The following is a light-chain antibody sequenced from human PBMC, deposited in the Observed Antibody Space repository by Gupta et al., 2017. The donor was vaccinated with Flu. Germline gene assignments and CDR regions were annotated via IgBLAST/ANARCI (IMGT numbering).Light chain of an antibody. CDR1: QGINKKF. Sequence: GTLLLSPGESNIPACGGRQGINKKFLSWYQQKQGQAPRLRIYGASSSASGISDRFSGRGSGTDFTLTIRRLEDEDFAVYYCQQYCISLSTFGQGTKMEIK. CDR3: QQYCISLST. CDR2: GAS. J-gene: IGKJ2*01. V-gene: IGKV3-20*01.